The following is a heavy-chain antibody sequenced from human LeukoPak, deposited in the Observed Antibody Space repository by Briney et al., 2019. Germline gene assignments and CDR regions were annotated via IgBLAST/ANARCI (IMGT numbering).Heavy chain of an antibody. J-gene: IGHJ1*01. CDR1: GASISSQNYY. Sequence: SETLSLTCTVSGASISSQNYYWGWVRQPPGKGLEWIGSIHHSDGTYHNPSLRSRVTISVDTSKNQFSLKLISVTAADTAVYYCVETPNYYYDSSGYLRWGQGTLVTVSS. D-gene: IGHD3-22*01. CDR3: VETPNYYYDSSGYLR. CDR2: IHHSDGT. V-gene: IGHV4-39*07.